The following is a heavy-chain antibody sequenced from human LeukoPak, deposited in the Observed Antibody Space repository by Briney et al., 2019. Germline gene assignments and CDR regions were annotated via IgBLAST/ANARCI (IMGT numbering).Heavy chain of an antibody. CDR3: ARDSGSRGPYDSSGYDYWYFDL. D-gene: IGHD3-22*01. V-gene: IGHV4-61*02. Sequence: SETLSLTCTVSGVSISTGTYYWNWIRQPAGKELEWIGRLDASGSTDYSPSLKSRVTISGDTSKNQFSLNLSSVTAADTAVYYCARDSGSRGPYDSSGYDYWYFDLWGHGTLVTVSS. CDR2: LDASGST. CDR1: GVSISTGTYY. J-gene: IGHJ2*01.